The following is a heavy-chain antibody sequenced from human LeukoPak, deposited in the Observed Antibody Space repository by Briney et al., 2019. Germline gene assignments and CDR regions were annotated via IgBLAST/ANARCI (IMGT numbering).Heavy chain of an antibody. V-gene: IGHV2-70*01. CDR2: IDWDDDK. D-gene: IGHD3-10*01. Sequence: SGPALVKPTQTLTLTCTFSGFSLSTSGMCVSWIRQPPGKALEWLALIDWDDDKYYSTSLKTRLTISKDTSKNQVVLTMTNMGPVDTATYYCARIFGRFGLSDYWGRGTLVTVSS. CDR1: GFSLSTSGMC. CDR3: ARIFGRFGLSDY. J-gene: IGHJ4*02.